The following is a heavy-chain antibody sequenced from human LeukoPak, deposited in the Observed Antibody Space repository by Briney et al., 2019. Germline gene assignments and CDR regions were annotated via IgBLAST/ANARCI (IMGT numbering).Heavy chain of an antibody. V-gene: IGHV1-69*05. CDR2: IIPIFGTA. D-gene: IGHD3-3*01. J-gene: IGHJ6*03. CDR1: GYTFTSYY. CDR3: ARGLRFLEWGYYYYYMDV. Sequence: SVKVSCKASGYTFTSYYMHWVRQAPGQGLEWMGGIIPIFGTANYAQKFQGRVTITTDESTSTAYMELSSLRSEDTAVYYCARGLRFLEWGYYYYYMDVWGKGTTVTVSS.